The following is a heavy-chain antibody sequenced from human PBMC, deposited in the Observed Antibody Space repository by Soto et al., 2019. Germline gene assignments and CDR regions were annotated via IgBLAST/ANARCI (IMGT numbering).Heavy chain of an antibody. J-gene: IGHJ4*02. V-gene: IGHV3-53*01. CDR1: GFTLNSYA. Sequence: PGGSLRLSCAASGFTLNSYAMSWVRQAPGKGLEWVSILYSGGNTYYADSVEGRFTISRDGSKNTLYLHMNSLRAEDTAVYYCALRRVGYADFWGQGTLVTVSS. CDR3: ALRRVGYADF. CDR2: LYSGGNT. D-gene: IGHD2-2*01.